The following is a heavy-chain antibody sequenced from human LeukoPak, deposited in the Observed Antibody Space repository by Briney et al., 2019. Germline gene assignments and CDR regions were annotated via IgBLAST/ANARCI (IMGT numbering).Heavy chain of an antibody. CDR1: GFTFSSYW. CDR2: INSDGSST. J-gene: IGHJ5*02. D-gene: IGHD3-3*01. V-gene: IGHV3-74*01. CDR3: AREDDFWSGYYHNWFDP. Sequence: GGSLRLSCAASGFTFSSYWMHWVRHAPGKGLVWVSRINSDGSSTSYADSVKGRFTISRDNAKNTLYLQMNGLRAEDTAVYYCAREDDFWSGYYHNWFDPWGQGTLVTVSS.